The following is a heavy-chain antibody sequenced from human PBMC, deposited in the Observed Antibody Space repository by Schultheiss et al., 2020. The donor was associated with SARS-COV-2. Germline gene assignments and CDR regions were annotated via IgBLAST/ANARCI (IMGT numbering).Heavy chain of an antibody. CDR3: AKECEPRSSMSLDY. CDR1: GFTFDDYA. V-gene: IGHV3-21*01. D-gene: IGHD1-14*01. CDR2: ISSSSSYI. J-gene: IGHJ4*02. Sequence: GESLKISCAASGFTFDDYAMHWVRQAPGKGLEWVSSISSSSSYIYYADSVKGRFTISRDNAKNSLYLQMNSLRDEDSAVYYCAKECEPRSSMSLDYWGQGTLVTVSS.